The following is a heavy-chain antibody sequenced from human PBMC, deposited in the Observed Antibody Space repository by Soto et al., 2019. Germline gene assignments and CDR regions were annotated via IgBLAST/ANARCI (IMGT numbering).Heavy chain of an antibody. J-gene: IGHJ4*02. CDR3: ARDAWYMSSGWPAYYFDY. CDR1: GFTFSSYA. V-gene: IGHV3-30-3*01. CDR2: ISYDGSNK. Sequence: PGGSLRLSCAASGFTFSSYATHWVRQAPGKGLEWVAVISYDGSNKYYADSVKGRFTISRDNSKNTLYLQMNSLRAEDTAVYYCARDAWYMSSGWPAYYFDYWGQGTLVTVSS. D-gene: IGHD6-19*01.